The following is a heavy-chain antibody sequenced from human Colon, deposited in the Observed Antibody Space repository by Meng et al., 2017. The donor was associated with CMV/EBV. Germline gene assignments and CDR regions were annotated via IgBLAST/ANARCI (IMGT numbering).Heavy chain of an antibody. Sequence: GESLKISCAASGFTVSSNYMSWVRQAPGKGLEWVSVIYSGGSTYYADSVKGRFTISRDNSKNTLYLQMNSLRAEDTAVYYCARGFSSTPTFGPWGQGTLVTVSS. CDR2: IYSGGST. CDR3: ARGFSSTPTFGP. J-gene: IGHJ5*02. V-gene: IGHV3-66*02. CDR1: GFTVSSNY. D-gene: IGHD2-2*01.